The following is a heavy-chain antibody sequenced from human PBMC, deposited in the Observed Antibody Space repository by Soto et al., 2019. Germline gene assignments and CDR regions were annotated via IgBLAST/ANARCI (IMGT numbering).Heavy chain of an antibody. CDR2: IFSNDEK. CDR1: GFSLSNGKVG. V-gene: IGHV2-26*01. D-gene: IGHD6-19*01. J-gene: IGHJ6*03. Sequence: SGPTLVNPTETLTLTCTVSGFSLSNGKVGVSWIRQPPGKALEWLAHIFSNDEKSYRTSLKSRLTISEDTSKSQVVLTMTNVDPVDTATYYCARILCGISVARGYFYMDVWGKGTAVTLSS. CDR3: ARILCGISVARGYFYMDV.